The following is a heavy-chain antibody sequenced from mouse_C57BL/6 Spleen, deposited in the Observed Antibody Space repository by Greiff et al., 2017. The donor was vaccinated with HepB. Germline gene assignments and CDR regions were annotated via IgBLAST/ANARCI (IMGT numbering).Heavy chain of an antibody. CDR3: ATTVPDWYFDV. V-gene: IGHV1-74*01. CDR2: IHPSDSDT. D-gene: IGHD1-1*01. J-gene: IGHJ1*03. Sequence: QVQLQQPGAELVKPGASVKVSCKASGYTFTSYWMHWVKQRPGQGLEWIGRIHPSDSDTNYNQQFKGKATLTVDKSSSTAYMQLSSLTSEDSAVYYCATTVPDWYFDVWGTGTTVTVSS. CDR1: GYTFTSYW.